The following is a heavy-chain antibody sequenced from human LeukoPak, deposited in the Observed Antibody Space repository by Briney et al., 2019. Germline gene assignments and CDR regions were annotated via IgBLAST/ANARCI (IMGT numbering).Heavy chain of an antibody. CDR1: GGSISSGSYY. V-gene: IGHV4-61*02. CDR2: IYTSGST. Sequence: PSGTLSLTCTVSGGSISSGSYYWSWIRQPAGKGLEWIGRIYTSGSTNYNPSLKSRVTISVDTSKNQFSLKLSSVTAADTAVYYCAALWFGELTHSNWGQGTLVTVSS. J-gene: IGHJ4*02. CDR3: AALWFGELTHSN. D-gene: IGHD3-10*01.